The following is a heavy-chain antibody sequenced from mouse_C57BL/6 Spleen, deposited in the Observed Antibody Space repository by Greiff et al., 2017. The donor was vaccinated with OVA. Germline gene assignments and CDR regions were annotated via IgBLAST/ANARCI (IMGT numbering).Heavy chain of an antibody. V-gene: IGHV5-17*01. CDR2: ISSGSSTI. CDR3: ARRYGSSYDWYFDV. J-gene: IGHJ1*03. Sequence: EVMLVESGGGLEKPGGSLKLSCAASGFTFSDYGMHWVRQAPEKGLEWVAYISSGSSTIYYADTVKGRFTISRDNAKNTLFLQMTSLRSEDTAMYYCARRYGSSYDWYFDVWGTGTTVTVSS. CDR1: GFTFSDYG. D-gene: IGHD1-1*01.